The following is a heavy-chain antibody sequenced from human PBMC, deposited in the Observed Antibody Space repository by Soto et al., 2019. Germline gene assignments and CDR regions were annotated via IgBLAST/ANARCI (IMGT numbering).Heavy chain of an antibody. J-gene: IGHJ4*02. CDR1: GGSISSYY. CDR2: IYYSGST. Sequence: SETLSLTCTVSGGSISSYYWSWIRQPPGKGLEWIGSIYYSGSTNYNPSLKSRVTISVDTSKNQFSLKLSSVTAADTAVYYCARVAWDYYDSSGYFDYWGQGTLVTASS. D-gene: IGHD3-22*01. V-gene: IGHV4-59*01. CDR3: ARVAWDYYDSSGYFDY.